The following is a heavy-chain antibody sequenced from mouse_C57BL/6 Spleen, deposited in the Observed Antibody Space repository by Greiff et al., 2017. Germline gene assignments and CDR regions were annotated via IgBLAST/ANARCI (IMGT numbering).Heavy chain of an antibody. J-gene: IGHJ2*01. V-gene: IGHV1-14*01. Sequence: VQLQQSGPELVKPGASVKMSCKASGYTFTSYVMHWVKQKPGQGLEWIGYIYPYNDGTKDNEKFKGKATLTSDKSSSTAYMELSSLTSEDSAVYDCPLLLRYYFDYWGQGTTLTVSS. CDR2: IYPYNDGT. D-gene: IGHD1-1*01. CDR1: GYTFTSYV. CDR3: PLLLRYYFDY.